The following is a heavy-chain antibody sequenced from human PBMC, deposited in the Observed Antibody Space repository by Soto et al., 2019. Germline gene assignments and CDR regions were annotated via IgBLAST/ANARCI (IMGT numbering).Heavy chain of an antibody. CDR2: LYPGDSDT. CDR3: ARHTGYYPNF. Sequence: GESLKISCKASGYSFINSWIGWVRQMPGKGLEWMGILYPGDSDTRYSPSFQGQVTISADKSISTVYLQWSSLKASDTGTYYCARHTGYYPNFWGQGTLVTVSS. D-gene: IGHD3-9*01. J-gene: IGHJ4*02. CDR1: GYSFINSW. V-gene: IGHV5-51*01.